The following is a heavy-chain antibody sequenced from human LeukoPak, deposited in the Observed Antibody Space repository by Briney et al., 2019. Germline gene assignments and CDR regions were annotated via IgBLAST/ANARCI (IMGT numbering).Heavy chain of an antibody. D-gene: IGHD6-6*01. Sequence: ASVKVSCKASGYTFTGYYMHWARQAPGQGLEWMGWINPNSGGTNYAQKFQGRVTMTRDTSISTAYMELSRLRSDDTAVYYCAREGYSSSSGDYWGQGTLVTVSS. J-gene: IGHJ4*02. CDR1: GYTFTGYY. CDR2: INPNSGGT. CDR3: AREGYSSSSGDY. V-gene: IGHV1-2*02.